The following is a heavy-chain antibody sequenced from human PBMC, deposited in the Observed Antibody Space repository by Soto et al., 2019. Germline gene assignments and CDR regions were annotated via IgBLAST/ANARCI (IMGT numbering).Heavy chain of an antibody. V-gene: IGHV5-51*01. CDR2: IYPGDSDT. CDR1: GYSFTSYW. J-gene: IGHJ3*02. D-gene: IGHD3-22*01. CDR3: ARRDSSEEDAFDI. Sequence: GESLKISCKGSGYSFTSYWIGWVRQMPGKGLEWMGIIYPGDSDTRYSPAFQGQVTISADKSISSAYLQWSSLKASDTAMYYCARRDSSEEDAFDIWGQGTMVTVSS.